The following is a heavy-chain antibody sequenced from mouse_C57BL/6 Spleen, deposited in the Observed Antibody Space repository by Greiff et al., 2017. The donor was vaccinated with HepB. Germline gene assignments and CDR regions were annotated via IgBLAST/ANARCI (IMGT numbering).Heavy chain of an antibody. Sequence: EVKVVESEGGLVQSGSSMKLSCTASGFTFSDYYMAWVRQVPEKGLEWVANINYDGSSTYYLDSLKCRFIISRDNAKNILYLQMSSLKSEDTATYFCAGVGIYYGNWFAYWGQGTLVTVSA. CDR3: AGVGIYYGNWFAY. CDR1: GFTFSDYY. D-gene: IGHD2-1*01. CDR2: INYDGSST. V-gene: IGHV5-16*01. J-gene: IGHJ3*01.